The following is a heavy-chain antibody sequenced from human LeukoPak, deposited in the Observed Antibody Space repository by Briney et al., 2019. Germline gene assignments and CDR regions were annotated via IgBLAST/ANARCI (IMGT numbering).Heavy chain of an antibody. V-gene: IGHV1-18*01. D-gene: IGHD3-10*01. CDR1: GYTFTSYG. CDR2: ISAYNGNT. J-gene: IGHJ3*02. CDR3: AISMVRGVPSAFDI. Sequence: ASVTVSCRASGYTFTSYGISWVRQAPGQGLEGMGWISAYNGNTNYAQKLQGRVTMTTDTSTSTAYMELRSLRSDDTAVYYCAISMVRGVPSAFDIWGQGTMVTVSS.